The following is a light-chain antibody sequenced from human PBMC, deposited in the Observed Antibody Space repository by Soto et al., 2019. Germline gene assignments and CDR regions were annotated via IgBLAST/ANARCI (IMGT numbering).Light chain of an antibody. CDR1: QGISSY. J-gene: IGKJ1*01. CDR2: AAS. Sequence: AIRMTQSPSSIYASTGDRVTITCRASQGISSYLAWYQQKPGKAPKLLIYAASTLQSGVPSRFSGSGSGTEFTLTICCLQSEDFATYYCQQYYSYPPTFGQGTKV. V-gene: IGKV1-8*01. CDR3: QQYYSYPPT.